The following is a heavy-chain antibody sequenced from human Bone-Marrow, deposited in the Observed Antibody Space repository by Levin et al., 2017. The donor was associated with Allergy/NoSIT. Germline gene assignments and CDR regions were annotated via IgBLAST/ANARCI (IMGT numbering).Heavy chain of an antibody. J-gene: IGHJ4*02. Sequence: GESLKISCAASGFTFRNYGMHWVRQAPGKGLEWVAVIWYDGNDKYYADSVKGRFIISRDNSKTTLYLQMNSLRAEDTAMYYCAREARDVYSGYVPFDYWGQGTLVTVSS. V-gene: IGHV3-33*01. CDR2: IWYDGNDK. CDR1: GFTFRNYG. CDR3: AREARDVYSGYVPFDY. D-gene: IGHD5-12*01.